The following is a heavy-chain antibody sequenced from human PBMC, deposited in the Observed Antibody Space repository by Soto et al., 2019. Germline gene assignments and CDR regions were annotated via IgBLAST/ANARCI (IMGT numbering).Heavy chain of an antibody. CDR1: GITFSDLH. V-gene: IGHV1-69-2*01. D-gene: IGHD1-26*01. CDR3: AAVRGSLGSLSFDY. CDR2: VEVENDDR. J-gene: IGHJ4*02. Sequence: EVLLQQSGAEAREPGGVVKMSCAVSGITFSDLHMHWVKQAPGKGLEWVGLVEVENDDRLYAEKYRGRININTATSRHTSYMELTSLTSDDTAIYFCAAVRGSLGSLSFDYWGQGTPVTVSA.